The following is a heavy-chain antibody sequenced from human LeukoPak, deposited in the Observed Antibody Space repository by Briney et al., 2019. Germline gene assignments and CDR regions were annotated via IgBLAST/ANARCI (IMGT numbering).Heavy chain of an antibody. D-gene: IGHD3-3*01. CDR1: GFTFSDYW. CDR2: IRQDGSRQ. V-gene: IGHV3-7*01. Sequence: GGSLRLSCAASGFTFSDYWMRWARQAPGKGLEWVANIRQDGSRQYYVDSVKGRFIISRENAKNSVYLQMNRLGAEDTAVYYCAPENWKQYGDFWGGFVTGWGQGTLVTVSS. J-gene: IGHJ4*02. CDR3: APENWKQYGDFWGGFVTG.